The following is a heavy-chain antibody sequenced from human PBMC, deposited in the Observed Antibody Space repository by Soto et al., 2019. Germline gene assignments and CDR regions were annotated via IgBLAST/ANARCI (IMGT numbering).Heavy chain of an antibody. D-gene: IGHD6-6*01. CDR2: IDPSDSYT. CDR1: GYSFTSYW. V-gene: IGHV5-10-1*01. Sequence: GESLKISCKGSGYSFTSYWISWVRQMPGKGLEWMGRIDPSDSYTNYSPSFQGHVTISADKSISTAYLQWSSLKASDTAMYYCARRLYSSSSYYYYGMDVWGQGTTVTVSS. J-gene: IGHJ6*02. CDR3: ARRLYSSSSYYYYGMDV.